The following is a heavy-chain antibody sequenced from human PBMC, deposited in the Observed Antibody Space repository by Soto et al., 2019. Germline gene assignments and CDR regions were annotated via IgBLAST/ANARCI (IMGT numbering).Heavy chain of an antibody. CDR3: ARVFTRGFCGGDCYSLDY. J-gene: IGHJ4*02. CDR1: GFTFSSYS. D-gene: IGHD2-21*02. CDR2: ISSSSSTI. Sequence: GGSLRLSCAASGFTFSSYSMNWVREAPEKGLEWVSYISSSSSTIYYADSVKGRFTISRDNAKNSLYLQMNSLRDEDTAVYYCARVFTRGFCGGDCYSLDYWGQGTLVTVSS. V-gene: IGHV3-48*02.